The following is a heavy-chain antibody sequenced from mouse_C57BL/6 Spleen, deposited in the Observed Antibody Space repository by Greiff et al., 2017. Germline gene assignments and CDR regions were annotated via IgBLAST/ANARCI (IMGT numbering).Heavy chain of an antibody. D-gene: IGHD2-1*01. V-gene: IGHV1-69*01. CDR3: AREDYRNSYAMDY. CDR2: IDPSDSYT. Sequence: QVQLQQPGAELVMPGASVKLSCKASGYTFTSYWMHWVKQRPGQGLEWIGEIDPSDSYTNYNQTFKGKSTLTVDKSSSTAYMQLSSLTSEDSAVYYCAREDYRNSYAMDYWGQGTSVTVSS. CDR1: GYTFTSYW. J-gene: IGHJ4*01.